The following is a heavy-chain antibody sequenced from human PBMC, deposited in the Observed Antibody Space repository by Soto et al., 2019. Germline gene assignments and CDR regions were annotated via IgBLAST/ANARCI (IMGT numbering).Heavy chain of an antibody. CDR2: IYYSGST. CDR1: GGSISSGDYY. D-gene: IGHD3-16*01. Sequence: LSLTCTVSGGSISSGDYYWSWIRQPPGKGLEWIGYIYYSGSTYYNPSLKSRVTISVDTSKNQFSLKLSSVTAADTAVYYCAGVAVLWGDYYYYGMDVWGQGTTVTVSS. V-gene: IGHV4-30-4*01. CDR3: AGVAVLWGDYYYYGMDV. J-gene: IGHJ6*02.